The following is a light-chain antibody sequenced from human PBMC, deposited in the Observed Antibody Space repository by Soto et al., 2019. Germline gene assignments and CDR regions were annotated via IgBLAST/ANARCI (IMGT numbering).Light chain of an antibody. J-gene: IGKJ1*01. CDR1: QSVSSN. CDR2: GAS. V-gene: IGKV3-15*01. Sequence: EIVMTQSPATLSVSPGERATLSCRASQSVSSNLAWYQQKPGQAPRLLFYGASTRATGIPARFSGSGSGTEFTLTISSLQCEDFAVYYCQQYNNWPPMAFGQGTKVEIK. CDR3: QQYNNWPPMA.